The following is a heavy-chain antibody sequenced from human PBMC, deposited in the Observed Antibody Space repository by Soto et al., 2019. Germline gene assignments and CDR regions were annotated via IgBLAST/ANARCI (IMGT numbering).Heavy chain of an antibody. CDR3: AKEEAGASDY. D-gene: IGHD1-26*01. J-gene: IGHJ4*02. CDR2: ISDSADNT. CDR1: GFNFINYA. Sequence: EVQLLESGGGLVQPGESLRLSCAASGFNFINYAVAWVRQAPGKGLEWLAAISDSADNTYYAGSVKGRFSISRDNSKNTLYLQMNSLSADDTAVYYCAKEEAGASDYWGQGPLVTVSS. V-gene: IGHV3-23*01.